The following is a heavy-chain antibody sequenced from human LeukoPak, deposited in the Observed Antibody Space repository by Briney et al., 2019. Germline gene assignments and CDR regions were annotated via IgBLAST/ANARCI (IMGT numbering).Heavy chain of an antibody. CDR2: IYHSGST. CDR1: GYSISSGYY. D-gene: IGHD2-2*01. V-gene: IGHV4-38-2*02. CDR3: ARDGEYQLLSSYYYYGMDV. J-gene: IGHJ6*04. Sequence: SETLSLTCAVSGYSISSGYYWGWIRQPPGKGLEWIGSIYHSGSTYYNPSLKSRVTISVDTSKNQFSLNLSSVTAADTAVYYCARDGEYQLLSSYYYYGMDVWGKGTTVTVSS.